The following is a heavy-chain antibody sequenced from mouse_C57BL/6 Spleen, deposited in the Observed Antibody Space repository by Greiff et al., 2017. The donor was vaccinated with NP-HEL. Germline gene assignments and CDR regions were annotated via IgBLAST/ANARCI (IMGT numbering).Heavy chain of an antibody. CDR3: AREDGSSLYYAMDY. D-gene: IGHD1-1*01. CDR1: GYTFTSYG. J-gene: IGHJ4*01. CDR2: IYPRSGNT. V-gene: IGHV1-81*01. Sequence: QVQLQQSGAELARPGASVKLSCKASGYTFTSYGISWVKQRTGQGLEWIGEIYPRSGNTYYNEKFKGKATLTADKSSSTAYMELRSLTSEDSAVYFCAREDGSSLYYAMDYWGQGTSVTVSS.